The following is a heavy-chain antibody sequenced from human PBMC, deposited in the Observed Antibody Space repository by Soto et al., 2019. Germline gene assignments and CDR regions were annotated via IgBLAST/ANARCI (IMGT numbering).Heavy chain of an antibody. CDR1: GGSFSGYY. V-gene: IGHV4-34*01. CDR2: INHSGST. J-gene: IGHJ1*01. CDR3: ARGNPRRGYCSSTSCWQYFQH. D-gene: IGHD2-2*01. Sequence: SETLSLTCAVYGGSFSGYYWSWIRQPPGKGLEWIGEINHSGSTNYNPSLKSRVTISVDTSKNQFALKLSSVTAADTAVYYCARGNPRRGYCSSTSCWQYFQHWGQGTLVTVSS.